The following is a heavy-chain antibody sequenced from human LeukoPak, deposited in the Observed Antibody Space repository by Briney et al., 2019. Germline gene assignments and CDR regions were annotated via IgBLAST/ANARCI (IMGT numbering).Heavy chain of an antibody. V-gene: IGHV4-61*02. CDR3: ARTYCGGDCRGYYYHYYMDV. J-gene: IGHJ6*03. D-gene: IGHD2-21*02. CDR2: IYTSGST. CDR1: GGSISSGSYY. Sequence: SETLSLTCSVSGGSISSGSYYWSWIRQPAGKGLEWIGRIYTSGSTNYNLSLKSRVTISVDRSKNQFSLKLSPVTAADTAVYYCARTYCGGDCRGYYYHYYMDVWGKGTTVTISS.